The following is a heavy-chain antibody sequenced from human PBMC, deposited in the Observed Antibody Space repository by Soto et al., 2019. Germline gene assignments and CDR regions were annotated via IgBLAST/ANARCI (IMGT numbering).Heavy chain of an antibody. D-gene: IGHD3-10*01. Sequence: EVQLLESGGGLVQPGGSLRLSCAASGFTFSTYAMSWVRQAPGQGLGWVSGISGSGGSTYYADSVKGRFAISRDNSNNTLYLQMNSLRAEDTAVYYCAKPALWFGEFYYFDFWAQGNLVTVSS. CDR1: GFTFSTYA. V-gene: IGHV3-23*01. CDR3: AKPALWFGEFYYFDF. CDR2: ISGSGGST. J-gene: IGHJ4*02.